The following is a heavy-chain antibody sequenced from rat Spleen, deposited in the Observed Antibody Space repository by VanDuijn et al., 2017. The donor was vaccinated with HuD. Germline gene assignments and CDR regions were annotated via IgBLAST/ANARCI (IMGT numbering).Heavy chain of an antibody. CDR2: ISYDGSST. CDR3: ARHPKLGYYFDY. CDR1: GFTFSDYY. Sequence: EVQLVESDGGLVQPGRSLKLSCAASGFTFSDYYMAWVRQAPTKGLEWVATISYDGSSTYYRDSVKGRFTISRDNAKSTLYLQMDSLRSEDTATYYCARHPKLGYYFDYWGQGVMVTVSS. V-gene: IGHV5-29*01. D-gene: IGHD5-1*01. J-gene: IGHJ2*01.